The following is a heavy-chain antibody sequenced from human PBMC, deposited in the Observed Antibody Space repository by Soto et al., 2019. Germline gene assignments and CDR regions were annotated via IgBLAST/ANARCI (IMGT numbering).Heavy chain of an antibody. D-gene: IGHD2-2*01. CDR2: IYYRWST. V-gene: IGHV4-30-4*01. Sequence: ASESLSLTCTVSGGSISSGDYYWSWVGQRPGKGLEWIGYIYYRWSTYYNPSLKSRVTISVDTSKNQFSLKLSSVNAADTAVYYCARDWYCSSTSCRYYYYGMDVWGQGTTVT. CDR1: GGSISSGDYY. CDR3: ARDWYCSSTSCRYYYYGMDV. J-gene: IGHJ6*02.